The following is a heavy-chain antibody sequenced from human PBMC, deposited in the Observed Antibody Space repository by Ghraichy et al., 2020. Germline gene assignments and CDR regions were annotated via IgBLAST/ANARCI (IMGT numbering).Heavy chain of an antibody. V-gene: IGHV1-2*02. D-gene: IGHD3-10*01. CDR3: ARGPATGDFDF. CDR2: INPDNGDS. J-gene: IGHJ4*02. CDR1: GYTFTAVY. Sequence: ASVKVSCKASGYTFTAVYLHWLRQAPGQGFEWMGWINPDNGDSLSAQKFQGRLTMTRDTSTSTTYMELSRLGSDDTAFYYCARGPATGDFDFWGQGTLVTVSP.